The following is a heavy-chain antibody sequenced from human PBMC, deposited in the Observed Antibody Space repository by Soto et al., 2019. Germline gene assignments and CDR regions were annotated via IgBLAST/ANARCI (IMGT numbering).Heavy chain of an antibody. CDR2: VYSTGGT. J-gene: IGHJ6*02. Sequence: SETLSLTCNVSGDSIGRFYWSWIRQSAEKGLEWIGRVYSTGGTAHNPALKGRVTISLDRSNNHVSLEMNSVTAADTAVYFCARDLSGTGLDIWGRGTRVTVSS. V-gene: IGHV4-4*07. CDR3: ARDLSGTGLDI. CDR1: GDSIGRFY. D-gene: IGHD1-26*01.